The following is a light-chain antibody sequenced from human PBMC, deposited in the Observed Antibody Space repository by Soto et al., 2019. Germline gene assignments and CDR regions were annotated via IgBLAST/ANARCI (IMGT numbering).Light chain of an antibody. Sequence: QTVVTQPPSASGTPGQRVTISCSGSSSNIGTTTIDWYQQLPGSAPKLLIYSNIQRPSGVPDRFSASKSGTSASLAISGLQSEDEADYYCCSYAGGYTFDVFGTGTKVTVL. CDR3: CSYAGGYTFDV. V-gene: IGLV1-44*01. J-gene: IGLJ1*01. CDR1: SSNIGTTT. CDR2: SNI.